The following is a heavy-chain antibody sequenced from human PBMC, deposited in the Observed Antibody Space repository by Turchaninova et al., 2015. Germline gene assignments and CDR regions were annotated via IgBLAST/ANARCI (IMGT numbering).Heavy chain of an antibody. Sequence: EVQLVESGGGLVQPGGSLRLSCAAFGFTFSQNLMNWVRQAPGKGLEWVANINQDGSEKDYVDSVKGRFTISRDNARNSMYLQMNSLGAEDTAMYYCARDHAFDIWGQGTMVTVSS. CDR1: GFTFSQNL. J-gene: IGHJ3*02. CDR3: ARDHAFDI. V-gene: IGHV3-7*01. CDR2: INQDGSEK.